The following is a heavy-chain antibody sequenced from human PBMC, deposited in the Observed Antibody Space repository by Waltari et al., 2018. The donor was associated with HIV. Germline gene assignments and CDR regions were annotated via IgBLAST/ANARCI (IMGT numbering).Heavy chain of an antibody. V-gene: IGHV3-23*01. Sequence: EEQLLESGCGLVQPGGSLRLSCAASGFPFNIYAMSVVRQAPGTGLEWVSSISESSDYLDYADSVKGRFTISRDSSTNTVFLQMNSLRAEDTAVYYCAKRSGITGYFDYWGQGTLVTVSS. D-gene: IGHD1-20*01. J-gene: IGHJ4*02. CDR3: AKRSGITGYFDY. CDR1: GFPFNIYA. CDR2: ISESSDYL.